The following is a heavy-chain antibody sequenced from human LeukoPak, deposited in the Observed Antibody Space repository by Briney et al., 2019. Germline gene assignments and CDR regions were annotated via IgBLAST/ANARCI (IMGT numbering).Heavy chain of an antibody. CDR2: INHSGST. CDR1: GGSFSGYY. CDR3: ARARITMVRGVIMEPYYFDY. Sequence: SETLSLTCAVYGGSFSGYYWSWIRQPPGKGLEWIGEINHSGSTNYNPSLKSRVTISVDTSKNQFSLKLSSVTAVDTAVYYCARARITMVRGVIMEPYYFDYWGQGTLVTVSS. J-gene: IGHJ4*02. D-gene: IGHD3-10*01. V-gene: IGHV4-34*01.